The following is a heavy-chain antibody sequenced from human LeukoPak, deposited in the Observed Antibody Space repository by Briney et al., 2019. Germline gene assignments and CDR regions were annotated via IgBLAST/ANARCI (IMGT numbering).Heavy chain of an antibody. V-gene: IGHV4-30-4*01. Sequence: PSQTLSLTCSVSGGSISGTDYYWSWLRQPPGKGLEWIGYIHHSGSTSYNPSLKSRITISVDTSMNQFSLKLTSMTAADTAVYYCAGRGYAMAYWGQGTLVTVSS. J-gene: IGHJ4*02. D-gene: IGHD5-12*01. CDR3: AGRGYAMAY. CDR1: GGSISGTDYY. CDR2: IHHSGST.